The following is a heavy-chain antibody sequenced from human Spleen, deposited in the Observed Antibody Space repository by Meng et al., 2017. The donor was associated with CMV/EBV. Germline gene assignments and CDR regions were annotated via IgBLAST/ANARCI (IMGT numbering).Heavy chain of an antibody. J-gene: IGHJ4*02. V-gene: IGHV3-30*04. Sequence: GESLKISCAASGFTFSSYAMHWVRQAPGKGLDWVTFISHDGSYKYYADSVKGRFTISRDNSKNTLYLQMNSLRAEDTAVYYCAKPEYSSSSVDYWGQGTLVTVSS. CDR3: AKPEYSSSSVDY. CDR2: ISHDGSYK. D-gene: IGHD6-6*01. CDR1: GFTFSSYA.